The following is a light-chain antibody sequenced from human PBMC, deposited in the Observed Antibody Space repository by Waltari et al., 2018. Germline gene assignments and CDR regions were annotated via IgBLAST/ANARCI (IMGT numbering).Light chain of an antibody. Sequence: DIVMTQSPDSLSVSLGVRATINCKSSQSVLSRSNNKNSLAWYQQKPGQPPKLLIYWAYTRESGVPKRYSGSGSGTDFTLTISSLQAEDVAVYYCQQYYSTPRTFGQGTKVEIK. CDR2: WAY. CDR3: QQYYSTPRT. J-gene: IGKJ1*01. CDR1: QSVLSRSNNKNS. V-gene: IGKV4-1*01.